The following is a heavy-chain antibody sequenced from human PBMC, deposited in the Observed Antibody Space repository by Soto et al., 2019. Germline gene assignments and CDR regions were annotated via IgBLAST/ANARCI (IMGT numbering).Heavy chain of an antibody. Sequence: ASVKVSCKVSGYTLTELSMHWVRQAPGKGLEWMGGFDPEDGETIYAQKFQGRVTMTEDTSTDTAYMELSSLRSEDTAVYYCATRSGYDWRAPSYYGMDVWGQGTTVTVSS. CDR3: ATRSGYDWRAPSYYGMDV. J-gene: IGHJ6*02. V-gene: IGHV1-24*01. D-gene: IGHD5-12*01. CDR1: GYTLTELS. CDR2: FDPEDGET.